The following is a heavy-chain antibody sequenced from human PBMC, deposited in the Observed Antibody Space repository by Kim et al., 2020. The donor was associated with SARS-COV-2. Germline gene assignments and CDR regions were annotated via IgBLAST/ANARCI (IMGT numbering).Heavy chain of an antibody. CDR3: ASWGVTYDFWSGYHPMYYYYYGMDV. D-gene: IGHD3-3*01. CDR1: GFTFSSYW. J-gene: IGHJ6*02. V-gene: IGHV3-7*01. CDR2: IKQDGSEK. Sequence: GGSLRLSCAASGFTFSSYWMSWVRQAPGKGLEWVANIKQDGSEKYYVDSVKGRFTISRDNAKNSLYLQMNSLRAEDTAVYYCASWGVTYDFWSGYHPMYYYYYGMDVWGQGTTVTVSS.